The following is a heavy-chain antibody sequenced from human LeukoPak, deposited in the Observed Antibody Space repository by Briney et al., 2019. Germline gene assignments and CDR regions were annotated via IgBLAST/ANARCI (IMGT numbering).Heavy chain of an antibody. D-gene: IGHD2-2*02. Sequence: GAPVKVSCKASGYTFTSYDINWVRQATGQGLEWMGWMNPNSGNTGYAQKFQGRVTITRDTSISTAYMELSGLRSEDTAVYFCARDCSRTSCYTRFDYWGQGTLVTVSS. CDR2: MNPNSGNT. CDR3: ARDCSRTSCYTRFDY. V-gene: IGHV1-8*01. CDR1: GYTFTSYD. J-gene: IGHJ4*02.